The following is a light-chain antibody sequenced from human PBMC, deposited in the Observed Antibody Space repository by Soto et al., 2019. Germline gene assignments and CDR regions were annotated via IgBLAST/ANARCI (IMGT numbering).Light chain of an antibody. J-gene: IGKJ1*01. CDR3: QQANTFPWT. Sequence: DIQMTQSPSSVSASVGDRVTITCRASQGISSWLAWYQHKPGKAPKLLIYAASSLQSGVPTRCSGSGSGTEFTRTISSLQPEDFATYHCQQANTFPWTFGQGTMVEIK. CDR2: AAS. CDR1: QGISSW. V-gene: IGKV1-12*01.